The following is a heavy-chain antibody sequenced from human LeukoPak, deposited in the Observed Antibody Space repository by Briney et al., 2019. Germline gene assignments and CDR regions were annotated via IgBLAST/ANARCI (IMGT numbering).Heavy chain of an antibody. CDR3: ARVGEGVY. J-gene: IGHJ4*02. Sequence: SETLSPTCTVSGGSISSYYWSWIRQPPGKGLEWIGYISYSGSTKYNPSLKSRVTMSVDTSKNQFSLKLSSVTAADTAVYYCARVGEGVYWGQGTLVTVSS. D-gene: IGHD2-21*01. CDR2: ISYSGST. V-gene: IGHV4-59*01. CDR1: GGSISSYY.